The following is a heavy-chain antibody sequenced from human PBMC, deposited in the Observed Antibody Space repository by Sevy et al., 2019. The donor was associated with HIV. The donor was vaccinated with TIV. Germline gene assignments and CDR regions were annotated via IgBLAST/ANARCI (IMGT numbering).Heavy chain of an antibody. CDR3: ARDLPPSATTVAHFDY. J-gene: IGHJ4*02. Sequence: GGSLRLSCTASGFTFSNYEMNWVRQAPGKGLEWVSYITNSGSTIYYSDSVRGRFTVSRDNAKNSLYLQMNSLRAEDTAVYYCARDLPPSATTVAHFDYXGRGTLVTVSS. D-gene: IGHD4-17*01. CDR1: GFTFSNYE. V-gene: IGHV3-48*03. CDR2: ITNSGSTI.